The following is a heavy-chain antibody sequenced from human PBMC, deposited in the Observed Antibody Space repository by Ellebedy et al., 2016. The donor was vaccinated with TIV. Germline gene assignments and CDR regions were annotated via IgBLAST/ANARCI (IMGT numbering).Heavy chain of an antibody. J-gene: IGHJ4*02. CDR3: ARMRSYGFSTPGY. Sequence: SETLSLTXSVSHYPISGGYYWGWVRQTPVKGLEWIGSMYHSGSTYYNPSLKSRVTMSVDTSKIQLSLRLSSVTAADTAIYYCARMRSYGFSTPGYWGQGTLVTVSS. CDR1: HYPISGGYY. CDR2: MYHSGST. D-gene: IGHD3-16*01. V-gene: IGHV4-38-2*02.